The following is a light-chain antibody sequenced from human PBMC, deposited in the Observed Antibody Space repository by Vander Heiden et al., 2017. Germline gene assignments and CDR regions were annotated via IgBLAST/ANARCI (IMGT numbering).Light chain of an antibody. Sequence: SSELPQAPAVSVALGQTAGITFQGASLRSNYASWYQQKPGQAPVLVIYGKNNRPSGIPDRFSGSSSGNTASLTITGAQAEDEADYYCNSRDSSGIYVVFGGGTKLTVL. CDR1: SLRSNY. J-gene: IGLJ2*01. CDR2: GKN. V-gene: IGLV3-19*01. CDR3: NSRDSSGIYVV.